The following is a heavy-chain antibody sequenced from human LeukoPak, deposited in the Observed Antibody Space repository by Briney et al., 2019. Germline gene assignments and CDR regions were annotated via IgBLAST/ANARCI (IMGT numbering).Heavy chain of an antibody. V-gene: IGHV3-30*02. CDR1: GFPFSSYG. CDR3: ARDGASGYRPPRYYFDY. D-gene: IGHD3-22*01. CDR2: IRYDGSNK. J-gene: IGHJ4*02. Sequence: GSLRLSLAASGFPFSSYGMHWVRQAPGKGLEWGAFIRYDGSNKYYADSVKGRFTISRDNSKNTLYLQMNSLRAEDTAVYYCARDGASGYRPPRYYFDYWGQGTLVTVSS.